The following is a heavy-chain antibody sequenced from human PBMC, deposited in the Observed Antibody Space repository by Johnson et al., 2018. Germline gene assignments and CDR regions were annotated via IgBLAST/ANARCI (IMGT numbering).Heavy chain of an antibody. D-gene: IGHD3-10*01. J-gene: IGHJ3*02. CDR1: GYTFTSYY. CDR2: INPSGGST. CDR3: AREGLAGGAFDI. V-gene: IGHV1-46*01. Sequence: QVQLVESGAEVKKPGASVKVSCKASGYTFTSYYMHWVRQAPGQGLEWMGIINPSGGSTSYAQKFQGRVTMTRDTSTSTVYMELSSLGSEDTAVYYCAREGLAGGAFDIWGQGTMVTVSS.